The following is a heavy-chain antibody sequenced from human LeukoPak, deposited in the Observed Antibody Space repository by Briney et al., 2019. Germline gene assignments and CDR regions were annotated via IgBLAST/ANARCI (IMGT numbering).Heavy chain of an antibody. CDR2: INHSGST. Sequence: KASETLSLTCAVYGGSFSGYYWSWIRQPPGKGLEWIGEINHSGSTNYNPSLKSRVTISVDTSKNQFSLKLSSVTAADTAVYYCARGRHSVAAAIRYLGQGTLVTVSS. CDR1: GGSFSGYY. D-gene: IGHD2-2*01. J-gene: IGHJ4*02. V-gene: IGHV4-34*01. CDR3: ARGRHSVAAAIRY.